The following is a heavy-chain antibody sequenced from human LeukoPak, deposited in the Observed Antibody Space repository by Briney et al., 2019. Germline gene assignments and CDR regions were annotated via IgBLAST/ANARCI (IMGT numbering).Heavy chain of an antibody. D-gene: IGHD3-9*01. CDR3: ARGYYDILTGYYSYYFDY. J-gene: IGHJ4*02. V-gene: IGHV4-39*07. CDR2: IYYSGST. Sequence: SETLSLTCTVSGGSISSSSYYWGWIRQPPGKGLEWIGSIYYSGSTYYNPSLKSRVTISVDTSKNQFSLKLSSVTAADTAVYYCARGYYDILTGYYSYYFDYWGQGTLVTVSS. CDR1: GGSISSSSYY.